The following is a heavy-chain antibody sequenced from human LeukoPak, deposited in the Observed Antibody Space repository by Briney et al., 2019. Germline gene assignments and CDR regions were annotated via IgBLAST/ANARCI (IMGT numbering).Heavy chain of an antibody. V-gene: IGHV1-2*04. CDR1: GYTFTGYY. CDR2: LNPNSGGT. D-gene: IGHD5-18*01. Sequence: ASVKVSCKASGYTFTGYYMHWVRQAPGQGLEWMGWLNPNSGGTNYAQKFQGWVTMTRDTSISTAYMELSRLRSDDTAVYYCARVRNGNSYGFSQDAFDIWGQGTMVTVSS. J-gene: IGHJ3*02. CDR3: ARVRNGNSYGFSQDAFDI.